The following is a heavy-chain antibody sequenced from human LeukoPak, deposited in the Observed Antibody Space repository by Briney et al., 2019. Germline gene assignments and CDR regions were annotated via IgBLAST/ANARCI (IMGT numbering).Heavy chain of an antibody. Sequence: PSETLSLTCAVYGGSFSGYYWSWIRQPPGKGLEWIGYIYYSGSTNYNPSLKSRVTISVDTSKNQSSLKLSSVTAADTAVYYCARDGVIVGATGTFDLWGQGTAVTVSS. V-gene: IGHV4-59*01. D-gene: IGHD1-26*01. CDR2: IYYSGST. CDR1: GGSFSGYY. CDR3: ARDGVIVGATGTFDL. J-gene: IGHJ3*01.